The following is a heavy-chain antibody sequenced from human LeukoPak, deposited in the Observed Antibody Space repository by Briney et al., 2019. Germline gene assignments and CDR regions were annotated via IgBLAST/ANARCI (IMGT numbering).Heavy chain of an antibody. CDR1: GGTFSSYA. J-gene: IGHJ4*02. CDR2: IIPIFGTA. Sequence: ASVKVSCKASGGTFSSYAISWVRQAPGQGLEWMGGIIPIFGTANYAQKFQGRVTITADESTSTAYMELSGLRSEDTAVYYCARAQEGIAVAANWGQGTLVTVSS. CDR3: ARAQEGIAVAAN. D-gene: IGHD6-19*01. V-gene: IGHV1-69*13.